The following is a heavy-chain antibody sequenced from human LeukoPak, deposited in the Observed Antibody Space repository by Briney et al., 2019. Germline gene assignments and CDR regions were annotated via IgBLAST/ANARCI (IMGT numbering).Heavy chain of an antibody. V-gene: IGHV1-2*02. CDR1: GYTFTGYY. J-gene: IGHJ4*02. D-gene: IGHD3-9*01. CDR3: ARGLLELRYFDWLGWVY. CDR2: INPNSGGT. Sequence: GASVKVSCKASGYTFTGYYMHWVRQAPGQGLEWMGWINPNSGGTNYAQKFQGRVTMTRDTSISTAYMELSRLRSDDTAVYYCARGLLELRYFDWLGWVYWGQGTLVTVSS.